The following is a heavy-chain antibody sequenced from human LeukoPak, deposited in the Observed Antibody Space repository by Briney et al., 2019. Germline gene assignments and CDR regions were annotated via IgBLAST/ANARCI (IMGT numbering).Heavy chain of an antibody. J-gene: IGHJ4*02. CDR2: MNPNSGNT. Sequence: ASVKVSCKASGYTFTSYDINWVRQATGQGLEWMGWMNPNSGNTGYAQKFQGRVTITRNTSISTAYMELSSLRSEDTAVYYCARGRHRSGTYPGRYWGQGTLVTVSS. D-gene: IGHD3-3*01. V-gene: IGHV1-8*01. CDR1: GYTFTSYD. CDR3: ARGRHRSGTYPGRY.